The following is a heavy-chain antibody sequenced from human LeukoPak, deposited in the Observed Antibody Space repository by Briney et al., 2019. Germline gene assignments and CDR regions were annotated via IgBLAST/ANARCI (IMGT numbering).Heavy chain of an antibody. V-gene: IGHV3-30*04. D-gene: IGHD1-1*01. CDR2: SSYDGSIE. CDR3: ARAGGQLVHGFGYFEY. CDR1: GFTFDDYA. J-gene: IGHJ4*02. Sequence: PGRSLRLSCAVSGFTFDDYAMHWVRQAPGKGLEWVAVSSYDGSIEFYGDSVKGRITLSRDNSKNTLYLQMSSLTTQDTAVYYCARAGGQLVHGFGYFEYWGQGTLVTVSS.